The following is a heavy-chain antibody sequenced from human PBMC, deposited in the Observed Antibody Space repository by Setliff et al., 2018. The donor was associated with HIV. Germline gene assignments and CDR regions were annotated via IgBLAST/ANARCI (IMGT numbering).Heavy chain of an antibody. CDR3: ATPFYYDSSGYPMYYFDY. Sequence: SVKVSCKASGYTFTSFGISWVRQAPGQGLEWMGGIIPIFGTAKYAQKFQGRVTITTDESTSTAYMELSSLRSEDTAVYYCATPFYYDSSGYPMYYFDYWGQGTLVTVSS. V-gene: IGHV1-69*05. J-gene: IGHJ4*02. CDR2: IIPIFGTA. D-gene: IGHD3-22*01. CDR1: GYTFTSFG.